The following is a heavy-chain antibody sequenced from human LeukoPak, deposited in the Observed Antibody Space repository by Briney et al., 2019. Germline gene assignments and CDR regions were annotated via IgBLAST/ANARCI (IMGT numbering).Heavy chain of an antibody. D-gene: IGHD3-3*01. V-gene: IGHV3-33*01. Sequence: PGRSLRLSCAASGFTFSGYGMHWVRQAPGKGLEWVAVIWYDGSNKYYADSVKGRFTISRDNSKNTLYLQMNSLRAEDTAVYYCARDFWNRRFDYWGQGTLVTVSS. J-gene: IGHJ4*02. CDR2: IWYDGSNK. CDR1: GFTFSGYG. CDR3: ARDFWNRRFDY.